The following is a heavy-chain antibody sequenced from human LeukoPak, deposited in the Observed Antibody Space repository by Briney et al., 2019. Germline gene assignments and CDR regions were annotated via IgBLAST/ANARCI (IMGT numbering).Heavy chain of an antibody. CDR2: SHYSGHT. CDR1: GGSISSFY. CDR3: ARGPPYIGGYFDL. D-gene: IGHD5-12*01. V-gene: IGHV4-59*01. Sequence: PSETLSLTCTVSGGSISSFYWSWIRQPPGKGLEWIGYSHYSGHTNYNPSLKSRVTVSLNTSKSQFSLKLSSVTAADTAVYYCARGPPYIGGYFDLWGQGTLVTVSS. J-gene: IGHJ4*02.